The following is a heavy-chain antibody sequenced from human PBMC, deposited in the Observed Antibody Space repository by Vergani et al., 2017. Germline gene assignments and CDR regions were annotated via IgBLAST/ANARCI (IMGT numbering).Heavy chain of an antibody. J-gene: IGHJ4*02. CDR1: GFTLSNYD. CDR3: AKHFRGWGIAS. Sequence: QVQLVESGGGVVQRGGSLRLSCATSGFTLSNYDMQWFRQGPGKGREFVAFIQFEGSNQYYSDSVKGRFTLSRDFSKNTLYLQMNSLRPEATAPYYCAKHFRGWGIASWGQGTQVIVSS. V-gene: IGHV3-30*02. D-gene: IGHD3-16*01. CDR2: IQFEGSNQ.